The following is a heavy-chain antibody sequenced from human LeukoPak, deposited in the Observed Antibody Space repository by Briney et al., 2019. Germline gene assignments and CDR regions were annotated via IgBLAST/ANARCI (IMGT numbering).Heavy chain of an antibody. Sequence: GGSLRLSYAASGFTFSSYIMSWVRQAPGKGLEWVSYISTTGTIYYADSVEGRFTISRDNAKNSLYLQMNSLRAEDTAVYYCARAGSHRNSGYDYWGQGTLVTVSS. CDR2: ISTTGTI. J-gene: IGHJ4*02. V-gene: IGHV3-48*04. CDR3: ARAGSHRNSGYDY. CDR1: GFTFSSYI. D-gene: IGHD5-12*01.